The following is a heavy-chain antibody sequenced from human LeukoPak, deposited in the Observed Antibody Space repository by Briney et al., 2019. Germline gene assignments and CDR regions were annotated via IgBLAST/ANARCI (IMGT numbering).Heavy chain of an antibody. CDR3: VRVKGSYFDF. CDR2: ISASGSNI. Sequence: GGSLRLSCSASGFPLSSYSMNWVRQAPGKGLEWVSYISASGSNIYYVDSVEGRFTVSRDNAKNSLFLQMNSPRAEDTAVYYCVRVKGSYFDFWGQGTLVTVSS. V-gene: IGHV3-48*01. J-gene: IGHJ4*02. CDR1: GFPLSSYS.